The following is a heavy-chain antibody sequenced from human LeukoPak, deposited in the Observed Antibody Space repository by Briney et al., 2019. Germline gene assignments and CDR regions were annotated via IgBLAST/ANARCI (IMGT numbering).Heavy chain of an antibody. D-gene: IGHD6-6*01. J-gene: IGHJ4*02. CDR1: GFTFSSYG. V-gene: IGHV3-30*02. CDR3: ARDLDIAAGYYFDC. Sequence: GGSLRLSCAASGFTFSSYGMHWVRQAPGKGLEWVAFIRYDGSNKYYADSVKGRFTISRDNSKNTLYLQMNSLRSEDTAVYYCARDLDIAAGYYFDCWGQGTLVTVSS. CDR2: IRYDGSNK.